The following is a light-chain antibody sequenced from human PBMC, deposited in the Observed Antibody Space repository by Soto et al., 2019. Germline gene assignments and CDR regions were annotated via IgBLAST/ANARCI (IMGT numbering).Light chain of an antibody. Sequence: DIVMTQSPDSLAVSLGERATINCKSSQSVLYSSNNKNYLAWYQQKPGQPPKLLIYWASTRESGVPDRFSGSGSWTDFTLNISSLQAEDVAVYYCQQYYSTPPYTFGRGTKLEIK. V-gene: IGKV4-1*01. J-gene: IGKJ2*01. CDR2: WAS. CDR3: QQYYSTPPYT. CDR1: QSVLYSSNNKNY.